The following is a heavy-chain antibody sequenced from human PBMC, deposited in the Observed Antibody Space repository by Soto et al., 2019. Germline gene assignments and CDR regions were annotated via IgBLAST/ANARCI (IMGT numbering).Heavy chain of an antibody. D-gene: IGHD6-19*01. J-gene: IGHJ6*02. Sequence: SETLSLTCAVYGGSFSGYYWSWIRQPPGKGLEWIGEINHSGSTNYNPSLKSRVTISVDTSKNQFSLKLSSVTAAGTAVYYCASSSGWPWTYYYYYGMDVWGQGTTVTVSS. CDR1: GGSFSGYY. CDR3: ASSSGWPWTYYYYYGMDV. V-gene: IGHV4-34*01. CDR2: INHSGST.